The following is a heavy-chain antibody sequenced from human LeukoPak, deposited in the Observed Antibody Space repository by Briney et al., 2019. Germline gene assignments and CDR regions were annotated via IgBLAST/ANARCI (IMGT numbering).Heavy chain of an antibody. CDR2: MNPNSGNT. J-gene: IGHJ5*02. V-gene: IGHV1-8*01. CDR3: ARAPLYCSGGSCSDIDP. CDR1: GYTFTSYD. D-gene: IGHD2-15*01. Sequence: GASVKVSCKASGYTFTSYDINWVRQATGQGLEWMGWMNPNSGNTGYAQKFQGRVTMTRNTSISTAYMELSSLRSEDTAVYYCARAPLYCSGGSCSDIDPWGQGTLVTVS.